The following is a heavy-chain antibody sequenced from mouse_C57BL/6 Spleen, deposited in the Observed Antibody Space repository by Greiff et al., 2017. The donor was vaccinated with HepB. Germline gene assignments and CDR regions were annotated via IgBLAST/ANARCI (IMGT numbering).Heavy chain of an antibody. CDR3: ARHEGSSGYDYAMDY. V-gene: IGHV5-6*01. D-gene: IGHD3-2*02. CDR2: ISSGGSYT. J-gene: IGHJ4*01. CDR1: GFTFSSYG. Sequence: EVHLVESGGDLVKPGGSLKLSCAASGFTFSSYGMSWVRQTPDKRLEWVATISSGGSYTYYPDSVKGRFTISRDNAKNTLYLQMSSLKSEDTAMYYCARHEGSSGYDYAMDYWGQGTSVTVSS.